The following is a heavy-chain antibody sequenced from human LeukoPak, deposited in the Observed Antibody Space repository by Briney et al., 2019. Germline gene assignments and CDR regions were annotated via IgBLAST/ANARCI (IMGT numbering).Heavy chain of an antibody. CDR1: GFTFSSFD. CDR3: ARGLLSHHTSGDNWFDL. CDR2: LSSDGSDI. V-gene: IGHV3-30-3*01. D-gene: IGHD1-26*01. Sequence: GGPLRLSCAASGFTFSSFDMHWARQAPGGGLEWVATLSSDGSDIHYTDSVKGRFSISRDNSKDALYVQVNRVRVEDTAVYYCARGLLSHHTSGDNWFDLWGQGVLVTVSS. J-gene: IGHJ5*02.